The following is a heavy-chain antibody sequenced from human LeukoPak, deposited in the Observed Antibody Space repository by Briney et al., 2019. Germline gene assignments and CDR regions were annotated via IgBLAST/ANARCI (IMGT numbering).Heavy chain of an antibody. CDR3: ARVRAPTIFGVVIDY. J-gene: IGHJ4*02. D-gene: IGHD3-3*01. Sequence: PGGSLRLSCSGSGFTFSNYVMSWVRQAPGKGLEWVSCVSGSGGRGATYYTDSVKGRFTISRDNAKNSLYLQMNSLRAEDTAVYYCARVRAPTIFGVVIDYWGQGTLVTVSS. V-gene: IGHV3-23*01. CDR1: GFTFSNYV. CDR2: VSGSGGRGAT.